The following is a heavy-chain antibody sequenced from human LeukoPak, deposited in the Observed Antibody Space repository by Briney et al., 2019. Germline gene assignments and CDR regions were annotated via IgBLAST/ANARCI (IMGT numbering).Heavy chain of an antibody. CDR3: ARSTPDWFDP. Sequence: SETLSLTCTVSGGSISSYYWSGIRQPPGKGLEWIGYIYYSGSTNYNPSLKSRVTISVDTSKNQFSLKLSSVTAADTAVYYCARSTPDWFDPWGQGTLVTVSS. J-gene: IGHJ5*02. CDR1: GGSISSYY. CDR2: IYYSGST. V-gene: IGHV4-59*08.